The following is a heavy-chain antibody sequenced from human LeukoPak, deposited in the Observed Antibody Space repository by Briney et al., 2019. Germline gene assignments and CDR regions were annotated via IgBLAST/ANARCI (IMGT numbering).Heavy chain of an antibody. V-gene: IGHV3-48*04. D-gene: IGHD6-19*01. J-gene: IGHJ4*02. Sequence: GGSLRLSCAASGFTFSSYSMNWVRQAPGKGLEWISYISSSSSTIYYADSVKGRFTISRDNAKNSLYLQMNSLRAEDTAVYYCARDPRIAVARGFDYWGQGTLVTVSS. CDR3: ARDPRIAVARGFDY. CDR1: GFTFSSYS. CDR2: ISSSSSTI.